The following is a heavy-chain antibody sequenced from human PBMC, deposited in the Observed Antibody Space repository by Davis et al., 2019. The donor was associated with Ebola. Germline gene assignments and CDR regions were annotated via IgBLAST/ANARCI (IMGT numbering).Heavy chain of an antibody. CDR2: ISAYNGNT. CDR3: ARALGYCSSTSCYTNWFDP. J-gene: IGHJ5*02. Sequence: AASVTVSCKASRYTFTSYGISWVRQAPGQGLEWMGWISAYNGNTNYAQKLQGRVTMTTDTSTSTAYMELRSLRSDDTAVYYCARALGYCSSTSCYTNWFDPWGQGTLVTVSS. V-gene: IGHV1-18*01. D-gene: IGHD2-2*01. CDR1: RYTFTSYG.